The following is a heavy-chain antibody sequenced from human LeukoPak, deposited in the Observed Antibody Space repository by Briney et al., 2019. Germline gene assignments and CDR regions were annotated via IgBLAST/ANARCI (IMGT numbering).Heavy chain of an antibody. Sequence: SETLSLTCTVSGGSISSYYWSWIRQPPGKGLKWIGYIYYSGSTNYNPSLKSRVTISVDTSKNQFSLKLSSVTAADTAVYYCATGGSGSYYELSYWGQGTLVTVSS. CDR3: ATGGSGSYYELSY. CDR2: IYYSGST. CDR1: GGSISSYY. V-gene: IGHV4-59*01. J-gene: IGHJ4*02. D-gene: IGHD1-26*01.